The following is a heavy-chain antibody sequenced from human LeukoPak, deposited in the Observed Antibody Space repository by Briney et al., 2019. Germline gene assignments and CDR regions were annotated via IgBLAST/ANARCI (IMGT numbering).Heavy chain of an antibody. D-gene: IGHD1-26*01. CDR2: LWSGTTT. CDR3: ARGRRGNYFQDY. CDR1: GASIRSDTYY. V-gene: IGHV4-39*07. J-gene: IGHJ4*02. Sequence: SETLCLTCTVSGASIRSDTYYWAWIRQPPGKGLEWIGSLWSGTTTYYNPSLTRRATIAVDTPKNQFSLILPSVTAADTAVYYCARGRRGNYFQDYWGQGTLVTVSS.